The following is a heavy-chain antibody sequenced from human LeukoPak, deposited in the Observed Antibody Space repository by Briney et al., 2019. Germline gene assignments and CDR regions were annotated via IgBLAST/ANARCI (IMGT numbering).Heavy chain of an antibody. V-gene: IGHV3-48*02. Sequence: GGSLRLSCAASGFTFSSYSMNWVRQAPGKGLEWVSYISSSTIYYADSVKGRFTISRDNAKNSLYLQMNSLRDEDTAVYYCARGPTRPGLDYWGQGTLVTVSS. CDR3: ARGPTRPGLDY. CDR2: ISSSTI. J-gene: IGHJ4*02. CDR1: GFTFSSYS. D-gene: IGHD1-14*01.